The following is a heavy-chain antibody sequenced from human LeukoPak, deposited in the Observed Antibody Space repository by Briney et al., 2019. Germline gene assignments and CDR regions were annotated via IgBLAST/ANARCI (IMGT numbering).Heavy chain of an antibody. D-gene: IGHD3-3*01. V-gene: IGHV4-34*01. CDR1: GGSFSGYY. CDR3: ARGIGDFWSGSYKTLDY. CDR2: INHSGST. Sequence: SETLSLTCAVYGGSFSGYYWSWIRQPPGKGLEWIGEINHSGSTNYNPSLKSRVTISVDTSKNQFSLKLSSVTAADTAVYYCARGIGDFWSGSYKTLDYWGQGTLVTVSS. J-gene: IGHJ4*02.